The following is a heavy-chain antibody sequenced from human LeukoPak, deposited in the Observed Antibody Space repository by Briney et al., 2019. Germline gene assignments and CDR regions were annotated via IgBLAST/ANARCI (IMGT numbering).Heavy chain of an antibody. CDR2: ISGSGGST. Sequence: GGSLRLSCAASGFTFSSYAMSWVRQAPGKGLEWVSAISGSGGSTYYADSVKGRFTISRDNSKNTLYLQMNSLRAEDTAVYYCAYVGGIVGANFDYWGQGTLVTVSS. D-gene: IGHD1-26*01. V-gene: IGHV3-23*01. CDR1: GFTFSSYA. CDR3: AYVGGIVGANFDY. J-gene: IGHJ4*02.